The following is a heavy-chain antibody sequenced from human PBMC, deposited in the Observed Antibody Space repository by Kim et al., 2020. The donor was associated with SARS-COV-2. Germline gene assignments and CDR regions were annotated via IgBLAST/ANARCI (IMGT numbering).Heavy chain of an antibody. CDR1: GGTFSSYA. J-gene: IGHJ4*02. D-gene: IGHD5-12*01. CDR3: ARGGGYSGYDYFLDY. CDR2: IIPIFGTA. Sequence: SVKVSCKASGGTFSSYAISWVRQAPGQGLEWMGGIIPIFGTANYAQKFQGRVTITADESTSTAYMELSSLRSEDTAVYYCARGGGYSGYDYFLDYWGQGTLVTVSS. V-gene: IGHV1-69*13.